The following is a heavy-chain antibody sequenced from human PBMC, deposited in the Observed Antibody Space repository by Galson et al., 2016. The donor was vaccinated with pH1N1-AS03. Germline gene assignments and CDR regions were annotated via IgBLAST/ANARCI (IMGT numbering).Heavy chain of an antibody. CDR2: IYWDDDK. V-gene: IGHV2-5*02. Sequence: PALVKPTQTLTLTCTFSGFSLSTSGVGVGWIRQPPGKALEWLALIYWDDDKHYSPSLKSRLTITEDTSKNQVVLTMTNMDPVDTATDYCAHFLYGDYATWFDPWGQGTLVTVSS. CDR3: AHFLYGDYATWFDP. D-gene: IGHD4-17*01. CDR1: GFSLSTSGVG. J-gene: IGHJ5*02.